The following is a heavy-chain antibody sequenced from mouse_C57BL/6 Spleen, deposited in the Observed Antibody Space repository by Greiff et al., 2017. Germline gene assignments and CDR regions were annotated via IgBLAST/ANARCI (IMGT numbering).Heavy chain of an antibody. CDR1: GFTFTDYY. CDR2: ISNKANGYTT. J-gene: IGHJ4*01. D-gene: IGHD2-2*01. Sequence: EVQLVESGGGLVQPGGSLSLSCAASGFTFTDYYMSWVRQPPGKALEWLGFISNKANGYTTAYSASVKGRFTISRDNSKSILYLQMKALRAEDSATYYCARYMREGYDDYAMDDWGQGTSVTVSS. CDR3: ARYMREGYDDYAMDD. V-gene: IGHV7-3*01.